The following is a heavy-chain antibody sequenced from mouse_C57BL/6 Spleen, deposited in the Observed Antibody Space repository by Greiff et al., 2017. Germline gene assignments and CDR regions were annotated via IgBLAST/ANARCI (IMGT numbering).Heavy chain of an antibody. V-gene: IGHV5-4*01. CDR3: ARDLAPGYGSSYAYFDY. CDR1: GFTFSSYA. CDR2: ISDGGSYT. J-gene: IGHJ2*01. D-gene: IGHD1-1*01. Sequence: EVQGVESGGGLVKPGGSLKLSCAASGFTFSSYAMSWVRQTPEKRLEWVATISDGGSYTYYPDNVKGRFTISRDNAKNNLYLQMSHLKSEDTAMYYCARDLAPGYGSSYAYFDYWGQGTTLTVSS.